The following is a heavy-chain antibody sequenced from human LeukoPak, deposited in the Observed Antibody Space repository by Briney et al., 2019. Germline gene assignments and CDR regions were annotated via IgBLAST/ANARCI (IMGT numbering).Heavy chain of an antibody. V-gene: IGHV4-34*01. Sequence: SETLSLTCAVYGGSFSGYYWSWIRQPPGKGLEWIGSIYYTGSTHYNSSLKSRVTMSVDTSKNQFSLKLSSVTAADTAAYYCASPLGGFDNWGQGTLVTVSS. CDR1: GGSFSGYY. CDR2: IYYTGST. CDR3: ASPLGGFDN. D-gene: IGHD3-16*01. J-gene: IGHJ4*02.